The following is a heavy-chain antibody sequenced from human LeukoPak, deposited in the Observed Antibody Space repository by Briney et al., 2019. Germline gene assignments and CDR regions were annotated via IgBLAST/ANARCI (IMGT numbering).Heavy chain of an antibody. V-gene: IGHV3-23*01. D-gene: IGHD3-16*01. CDR3: AKGLRTGVGPYRGYHYYMDV. CDR2: INDNGAGT. Sequence: GGSLRLSCAASGFTFRSFAMSWVRQAPGKGLKWVATINDNGAGTYYADSVNGRFTVSRDNSYNTVSLQMNSLRDEDTGVYYCAKGLRTGVGPYRGYHYYMDVWGRGATVTVSS. CDR1: GFTFRSFA. J-gene: IGHJ6*03.